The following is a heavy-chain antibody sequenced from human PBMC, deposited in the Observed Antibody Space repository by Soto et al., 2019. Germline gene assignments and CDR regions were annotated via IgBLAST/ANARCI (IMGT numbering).Heavy chain of an antibody. Sequence: EVQLLESGGGLVQPGGSLRLSCAVSGFSFSSYAMVCVRQAPGKGLEWVSVISARGGSSYFADSVKGRFTISRDNSKNVLSLEMNSLRAEDTAIYFCVKGSIEYSASVDNWGQGTLVLVPS. J-gene: IGHJ4*02. D-gene: IGHD5-12*01. CDR3: VKGSIEYSASVDN. CDR1: GFSFSSYA. CDR2: ISARGGSS. V-gene: IGHV3-23*01.